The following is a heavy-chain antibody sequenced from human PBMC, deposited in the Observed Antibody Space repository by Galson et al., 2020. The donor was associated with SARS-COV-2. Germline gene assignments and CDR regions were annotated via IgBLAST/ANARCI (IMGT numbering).Heavy chain of an antibody. CDR1: GGSISGFF. CDR3: ARGGPPGDSFDS. J-gene: IGHJ4*02. D-gene: IGHD7-27*01. V-gene: IGHV4-59*01. CDR2: IYYSGNS. Sequence: SETLSLTCSVSGGSISGFFWSWIRQPPGKGLEWIAYIYYSGNSNYNPSLKSRLAISIDTSKNQFSLRLNSVTAAGTAVYYCARGGPPGDSFDSWGQGTLVTVSS.